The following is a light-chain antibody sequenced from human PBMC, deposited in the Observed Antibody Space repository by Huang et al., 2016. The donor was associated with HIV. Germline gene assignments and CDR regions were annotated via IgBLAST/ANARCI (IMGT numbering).Light chain of an antibody. Sequence: EIVLTQSPGTLSLSPGERATVSCRASQSITNNYLAWYQQRPGQAPRLFIFGASTRATGIPDRFSGSGSGTHFTLTISRLEPEDFVVYYCQQYGDSPTFGQGTRLEIK. CDR2: GAS. CDR3: QQYGDSPT. CDR1: QSITNNY. J-gene: IGKJ2*01. V-gene: IGKV3-20*01.